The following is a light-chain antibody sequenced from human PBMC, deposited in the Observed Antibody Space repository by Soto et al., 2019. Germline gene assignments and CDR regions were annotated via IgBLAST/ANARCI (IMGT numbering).Light chain of an antibody. CDR1: QSVSSY. CDR3: QQRSSWFT. CDR2: GAS. J-gene: IGKJ2*01. Sequence: EIVLTQSPATLSLSPGERATLSCRASQSVSSYLAWYQHKPGQAPRLLIYGASNRATGIPARFSGSGSGTDFTLTISSLKPDDFAVYYCQQRSSWFTFGQGTKLEIK. V-gene: IGKV3-11*01.